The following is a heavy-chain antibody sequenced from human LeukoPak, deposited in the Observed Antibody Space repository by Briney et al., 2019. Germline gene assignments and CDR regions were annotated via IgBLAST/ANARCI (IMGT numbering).Heavy chain of an antibody. J-gene: IGHJ6*03. Sequence: GGSLRLSCASSGFTFNSYEMNWVRQAPGKGLEWVSYISSSGSTIYYADSVKGRFSISRDNAKNSLYLQMNSLRVEDTAVYYCAREGVEPAAMSYYYYYYMDVWGKGTTVTVSS. CDR1: GFTFNSYE. D-gene: IGHD2-2*01. CDR2: ISSSGSTI. V-gene: IGHV3-48*03. CDR3: AREGVEPAAMSYYYYYYMDV.